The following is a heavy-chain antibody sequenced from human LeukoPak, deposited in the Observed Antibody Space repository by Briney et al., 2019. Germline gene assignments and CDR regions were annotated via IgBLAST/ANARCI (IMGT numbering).Heavy chain of an antibody. Sequence: SETLSLTCTVSGGSISSYYWSWIRQPPGEGLEWIGYIYYSGSTNYNPSLRSRVTISVDTSKNQFSLKLSSVTAADTAVYYCATTPRVYYYDSSGPWFDPWGQGTLVTVSS. V-gene: IGHV4-59*01. CDR1: GGSISSYY. CDR3: ATTPRVYYYDSSGPWFDP. CDR2: IYYSGST. D-gene: IGHD3-22*01. J-gene: IGHJ5*02.